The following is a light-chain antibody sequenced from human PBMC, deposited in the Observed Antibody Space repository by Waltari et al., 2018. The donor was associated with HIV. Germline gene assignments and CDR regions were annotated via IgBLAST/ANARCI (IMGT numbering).Light chain of an antibody. CDR1: NIGTKD. CDR3: QVWHYTVV. CDR2: NDI. Sequence: SYELTQPFSVSVALGQTARIPCGGSNIGTKDVHWYPQKPGQAPLLLIFNDIHRPSGVPERFSGSKSRNLATLTISGAQAGDEAAYYCQVWHYTVVFGGGTKVTV. J-gene: IGLJ2*01. V-gene: IGLV3-9*01.